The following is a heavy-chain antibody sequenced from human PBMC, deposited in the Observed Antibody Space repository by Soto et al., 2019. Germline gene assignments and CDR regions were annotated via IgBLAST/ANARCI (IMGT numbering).Heavy chain of an antibody. Sequence: SETLSLTCTVSGGSISSYYWSWIRQPPGKGLAWIGYFFYSGSTNYNPSLKSRVIVLVDTSKNQFSLELSSVTAADTAVYYCARHWAYCSSTSCYRSHAFDIWGQGTMVT. CDR2: FFYSGST. D-gene: IGHD2-2*02. J-gene: IGHJ3*02. CDR1: GGSISSYY. CDR3: ARHWAYCSSTSCYRSHAFDI. V-gene: IGHV4-59*08.